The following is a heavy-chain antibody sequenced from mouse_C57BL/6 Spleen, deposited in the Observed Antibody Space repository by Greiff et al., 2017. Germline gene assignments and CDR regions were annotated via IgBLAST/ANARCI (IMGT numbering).Heavy chain of an antibody. J-gene: IGHJ3*01. CDR2: IWSGGST. CDR3: ARIYYDYGGFAY. Sequence: VQLQQSGPGLVQPSQSLSITCTVSGFSLTSYGVHWVRQSPGKGLEWLGVIWSGGSTDYNAAFISRLSISKDISKSQVFFKMNSLQADDTAIYYCARIYYDYGGFAYWGQGTLVTVSA. D-gene: IGHD2-4*01. CDR1: GFSLTSYG. V-gene: IGHV2-2*01.